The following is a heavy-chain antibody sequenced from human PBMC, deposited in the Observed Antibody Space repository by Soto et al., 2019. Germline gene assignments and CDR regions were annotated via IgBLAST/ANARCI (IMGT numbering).Heavy chain of an antibody. Sequence: QVQLVQSGVEVKKPGASVKVSCKASGYTFISHGISWGRQAPGQVLEWMGWISGKNGNTNYAQKLQGRVTLPTDTSTSTAYMERRSVRSDETAVYYCARVSASIVVVPDYGMDVWGQGTTVTVSS. CDR3: ARVSASIVVVPDYGMDV. V-gene: IGHV1-18*04. D-gene: IGHD2-15*01. CDR2: ISGKNGNT. CDR1: GYTFISHG. J-gene: IGHJ6*02.